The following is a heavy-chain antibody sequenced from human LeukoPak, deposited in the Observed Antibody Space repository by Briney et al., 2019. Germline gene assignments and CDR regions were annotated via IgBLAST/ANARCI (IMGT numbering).Heavy chain of an antibody. CDR2: ISYDGSNK. J-gene: IGHJ4*02. Sequence: GGSLRLSCAASGVTFSSYGMHWVRQAPGKGLEWVAVISYDGSNKYYADSVKGRFTISRDNSKNTLYLQMNSLRAEDTAVYYCAPRDSSGYPGFDYWGQRTLVTVSS. D-gene: IGHD3-22*01. CDR1: GVTFSSYG. V-gene: IGHV3-30*03. CDR3: APRDSSGYPGFDY.